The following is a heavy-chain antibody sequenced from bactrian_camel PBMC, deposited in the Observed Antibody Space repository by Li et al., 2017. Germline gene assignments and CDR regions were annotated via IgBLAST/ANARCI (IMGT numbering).Heavy chain of an antibody. CDR3: AADSRWVCYSASWSEYNY. V-gene: IGHV3S53*01. CDR2: IDTDGST. D-gene: IGHD1*01. J-gene: IGHJ4*01. CDR1: GSTWYTRYC. Sequence: HVQLVESGGGSVQAGGSLTLSCVASGSTWYTRYCLAWFRQAPGEEREGVAAIDTDGSTSYADSVKGRFTISQDNAKNTLYLQMNSLKPEDTAMYYCAADSRWVCYSASWSEYNYWGQGTQVTVS.